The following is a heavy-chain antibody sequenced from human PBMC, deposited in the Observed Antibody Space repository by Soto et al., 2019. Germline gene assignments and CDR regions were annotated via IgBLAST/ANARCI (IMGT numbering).Heavy chain of an antibody. CDR2: ISAYNGNT. Sequence: QVQLVQSGAEVKKPGASVKVSCKASGYTFTSYGISWVRQAPGQGLEWMGRISAYNGNTNYAQKLQGRVTMTTDTSTSTAYMELRSLRSDDTAVYYCARTLDYSNYHYYYYYMDVWGKGTTVTVSS. CDR1: GYTFTSYG. CDR3: ARTLDYSNYHYYYYYMDV. V-gene: IGHV1-18*01. D-gene: IGHD4-4*01. J-gene: IGHJ6*03.